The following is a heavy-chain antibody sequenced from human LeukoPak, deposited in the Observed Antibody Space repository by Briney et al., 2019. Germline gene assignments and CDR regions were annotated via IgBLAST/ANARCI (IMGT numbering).Heavy chain of an antibody. J-gene: IGHJ6*03. CDR2: IIPIFGTA. CDR1: GGTFSSYA. CDR3: ARALALDYYYYMDV. D-gene: IGHD6-13*01. V-gene: IGHV1-69*05. Sequence: GASVKVSCKASGGTFSSYAISWVRRAPGQGLEWMGGIIPIFGTANYAQKFQGRVTITTDESTSTAYMELSSLRSEDTAVYYSARALALDYYYYMDVWGKGTTVTVSS.